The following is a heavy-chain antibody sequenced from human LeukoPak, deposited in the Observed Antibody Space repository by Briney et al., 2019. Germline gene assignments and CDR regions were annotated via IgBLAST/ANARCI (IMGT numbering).Heavy chain of an antibody. Sequence: GGSLRLSCAASGFTFSTYWMHWVRQTPGKGLARVSRVNPDGSSINYADSVKGRFTISRDNAKSTLYLQMKSVTAEDTAVYYCATAGNYRFDNWGQGILVTVSS. D-gene: IGHD5-24*01. J-gene: IGHJ5*02. CDR2: VNPDGSSI. CDR1: GFTFSTYW. V-gene: IGHV3-74*01. CDR3: ATAGNYRFDN.